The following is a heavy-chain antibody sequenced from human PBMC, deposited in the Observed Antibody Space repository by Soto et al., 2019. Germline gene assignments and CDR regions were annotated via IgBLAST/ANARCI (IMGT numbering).Heavy chain of an antibody. CDR2: INAGNGNT. CDR3: ARDLGSSGYTTDY. V-gene: IGHV1-3*01. D-gene: IGHD3-22*01. CDR1: GYTSTSYA. Sequence: SSVKVSCKASGYTSTSYAMHWVRQAPGQRLEWMGWINAGNGNTKYSQKFQGRVTITRDTSASTAYMELSSLRSEDTAVYYCARDLGSSGYTTDYRAQGTLVTVSS. J-gene: IGHJ4*02.